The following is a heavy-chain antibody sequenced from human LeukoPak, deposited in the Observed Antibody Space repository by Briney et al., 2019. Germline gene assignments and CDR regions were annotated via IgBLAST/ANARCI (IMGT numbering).Heavy chain of an antibody. D-gene: IGHD6-13*01. CDR1: GYTFTGYY. J-gene: IGHJ4*02. V-gene: IGHV1-2*04. CDR3: ARDPRGVYSSSWYYFDY. Sequence: ASVKVSCKASGYTFTGYYMHWVRQAPGQGLEWMGWINPNSGGTNYTQKFQGWVTMTRDTSISTAYMELSRLRSDDTAVYYCARDPRGVYSSSWYYFDYWGQGTLVTVSS. CDR2: INPNSGGT.